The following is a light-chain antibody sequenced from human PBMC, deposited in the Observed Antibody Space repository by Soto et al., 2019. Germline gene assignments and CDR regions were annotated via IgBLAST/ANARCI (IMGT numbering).Light chain of an antibody. CDR2: EVS. J-gene: IGKJ1*01. CDR3: MQCVQLPWT. Sequence: IVMTQTALSLSVTPGKSASIVCKSNQCLLSSDGKTYLYWYLQKPGQPPHIXIYEVSNRFSGVPDRFSGTGSGTEFTLKISRVEAEDVGVYYCMQCVQLPWTFGQGTKVDIK. CDR1: QCLLSSDGKTY. V-gene: IGKV2D-29*01.